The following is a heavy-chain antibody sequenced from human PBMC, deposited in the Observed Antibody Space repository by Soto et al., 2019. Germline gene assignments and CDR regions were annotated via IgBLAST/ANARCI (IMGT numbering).Heavy chain of an antibody. CDR2: NYYSGST. Sequence: QLQLQESGPGLVKPSETLSLTCTVSGGSISSSSYYWGWIRQRPGKALEWIGSNYYSGSTYYNPSLKSRVTISVDTSKNQFSLKLSSVTTADTAVYYCAQKDSSGLLTDDAFDIWGQGTMVTVSS. V-gene: IGHV4-39*01. J-gene: IGHJ3*02. D-gene: IGHD3-22*01. CDR1: GGSISSSSYY. CDR3: AQKDSSGLLTDDAFDI.